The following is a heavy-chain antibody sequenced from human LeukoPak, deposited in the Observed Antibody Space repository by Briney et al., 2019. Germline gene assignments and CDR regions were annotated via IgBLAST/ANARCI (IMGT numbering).Heavy chain of an antibody. CDR1: GGSISSSSYY. J-gene: IGHJ4*02. CDR3: ARQGDFDY. V-gene: IGHV4-39*07. CDR2: IYYSGST. Sequence: SETLSLTCTVSGGSISSSSYYWGWIRQPPGKGLEWIGSIYYSGSTYYNPSLKSRVTISVDTSKNQFSLKLSSVTAADTAVYYCARQGDFDYWGQGTLVTVSS. D-gene: IGHD3-16*01.